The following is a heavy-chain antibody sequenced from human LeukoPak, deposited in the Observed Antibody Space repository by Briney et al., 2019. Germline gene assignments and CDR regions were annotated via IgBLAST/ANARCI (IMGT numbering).Heavy chain of an antibody. CDR1: GFTFSSYG. Sequence: GGSLRLSCAASGFTFSSYGMHWVRQAPGQGLEWMGRINPNSGGTNYAQKFQGRVTMTRDTSISTAYMELSRLRSDDTAVYYCARDLAYYDILTYWGQGTLVTVSS. CDR3: ARDLAYYDILTY. J-gene: IGHJ4*02. D-gene: IGHD3-9*01. V-gene: IGHV1-2*06. CDR2: INPNSGGT.